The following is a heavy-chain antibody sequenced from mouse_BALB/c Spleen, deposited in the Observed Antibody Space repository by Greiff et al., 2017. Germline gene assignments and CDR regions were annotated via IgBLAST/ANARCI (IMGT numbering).Heavy chain of an antibody. J-gene: IGHJ3*01. Sequence: EVKLVESGPGLVKPSQSLSLTCTVTGYSITSYYAWNWIRQFPGNKLEWMGYISYSGSTSYNPSLKSRISITRDTSKNQFFLQLNSVTTEDTATYYWARGRIHYYGYWGQGTLVTVSA. CDR2: ISYSGST. V-gene: IGHV3-2*02. D-gene: IGHD1-2*01. CDR1: GYSITSYYA. CDR3: ARGRIHYYGY.